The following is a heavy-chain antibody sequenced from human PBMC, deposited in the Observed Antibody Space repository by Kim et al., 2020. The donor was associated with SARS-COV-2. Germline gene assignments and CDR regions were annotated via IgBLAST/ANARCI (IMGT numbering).Heavy chain of an antibody. CDR3: ARGGSDCGGDCYPFDY. V-gene: IGHV4-59*01. J-gene: IGHJ4*02. D-gene: IGHD2-21*02. CDR1: GGSISSYY. CDR2: IYYSGST. Sequence: SETLSLTCTVSGGSISSYYWSWIRQPPGKGLEWIGYIYYSGSTNYNPSLKSRVTISVDTSKNQFSLKLSSVTAADTAVYYCARGGSDCGGDCYPFDYWGQGTLVTVSS.